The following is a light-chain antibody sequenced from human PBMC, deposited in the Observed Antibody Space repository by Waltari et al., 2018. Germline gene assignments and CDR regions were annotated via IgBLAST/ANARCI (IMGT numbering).Light chain of an antibody. J-gene: IGKJ2*01. CDR1: QSLPSN. V-gene: IGKV3-15*01. Sequence: VMTQSPANLSVSPGDSVTLPCRASQSLPSNLAWYQQKPGQPPRLLIFGASTRATGVSDRFSGSGTTTQFSLTISSLQPEDFAIYFCQQYNRWPSTFGQGTKLDIK. CDR2: GAS. CDR3: QQYNRWPST.